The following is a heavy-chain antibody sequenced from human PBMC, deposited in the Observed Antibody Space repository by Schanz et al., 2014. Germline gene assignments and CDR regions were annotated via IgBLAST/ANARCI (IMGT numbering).Heavy chain of an antibody. V-gene: IGHV3-23*01. D-gene: IGHD3-10*01. J-gene: IGHJ4*02. Sequence: EVQLLESGGGLVEPGGSLRLSCAASGFTFSSYAMSWVRQAPGKGLEWVSSISSGGNPYYANSVKGRFGISRDNSENTLYLQMSSLRVEDTAVYYCVKDPRGDKNDRAYYFDYWGQGTLVSVSS. CDR2: ISSGGNP. CDR1: GFTFSSYA. CDR3: VKDPRGDKNDRAYYFDY.